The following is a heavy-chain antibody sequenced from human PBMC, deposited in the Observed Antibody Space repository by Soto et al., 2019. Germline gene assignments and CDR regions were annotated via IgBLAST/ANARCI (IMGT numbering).Heavy chain of an antibody. V-gene: IGHV1-18*01. D-gene: IGHD1-1*01. CDR3: ARGRYGDY. CDR1: GYTFTSYG. Sequence: QVHLVQSGAEVKKPGASVKVSCKASGYTFTSYGITWVRQAPGQGLEWMGWISAHNGNTDYAQKLQGRVIVTRDTPTSTAYMELRGLRAEDTAVYYCARGRYGDYWGQGALVTVSS. J-gene: IGHJ4*02. CDR2: ISAHNGNT.